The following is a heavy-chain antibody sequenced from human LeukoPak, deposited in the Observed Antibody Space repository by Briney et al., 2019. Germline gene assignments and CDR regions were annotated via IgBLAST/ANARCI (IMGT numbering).Heavy chain of an antibody. D-gene: IGHD3-22*01. Sequence: SVKVSCKASGYTFTSYAISWVRQAPGQGLEWMGGIIPIFGTANYAQKFQGRVTITADKSTSTAYMELSSLRSEDTAVYYCARKYNYYDSSGYYGNHAFDIWGQGTMVTVSS. CDR1: GYTFTSYA. V-gene: IGHV1-69*06. J-gene: IGHJ3*02. CDR2: IIPIFGTA. CDR3: ARKYNYYDSSGYYGNHAFDI.